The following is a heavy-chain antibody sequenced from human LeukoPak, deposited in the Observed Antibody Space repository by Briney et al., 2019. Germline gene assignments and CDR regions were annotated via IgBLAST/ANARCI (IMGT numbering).Heavy chain of an antibody. CDR3: ARRYCSSTSCNPYFFDF. V-gene: IGHV5-51*01. Sequence: GESLKISCKGSGYTFTNYYIGWVRQMPGKGLEWMGIISPGDSEARYSSSFQGQVTISADKSISTAYLRWSSLKASDSAIYYCARRYCSSTSCNPYFFDFWGQGTLVTVSS. J-gene: IGHJ4*02. CDR2: ISPGDSEA. CDR1: GYTFTNYY. D-gene: IGHD2-2*01.